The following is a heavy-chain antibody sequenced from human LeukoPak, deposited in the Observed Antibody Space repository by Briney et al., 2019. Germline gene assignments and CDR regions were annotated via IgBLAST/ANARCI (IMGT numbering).Heavy chain of an antibody. CDR2: ISAYNGNT. CDR3: ARAPRGYYDFWSGYYPEIYYFDY. V-gene: IGHV1-18*01. D-gene: IGHD3-3*01. CDR1: GYTFTSYG. Sequence: ASVKVSCKASGYTFTSYGIRWVRQAPGQGLEWMGWISAYNGNTNYAQKLQGRVTMTTDTSTSTAYMELRSLRSADTAVYYCARAPRGYYDFWSGYYPEIYYFDYWGQGTLVTVSS. J-gene: IGHJ4*02.